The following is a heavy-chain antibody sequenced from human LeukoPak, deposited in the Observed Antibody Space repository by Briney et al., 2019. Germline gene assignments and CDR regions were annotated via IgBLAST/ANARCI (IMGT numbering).Heavy chain of an antibody. J-gene: IGHJ4*02. CDR3: ARPSQVVHDTSGYLDY. CDR1: GFTFSSYW. CDR2: IKQDGSEK. Sequence: GGSLRLSCAASGFTFSSYWMSWVRQAPGKGLEWVANIKQDGSEKDYVDSVKGRFTISRDNANNLLYLQMNSLGADDTAVYYCARPSQVVHDTSGYLDYWGQGTTVTISS. D-gene: IGHD3-22*01. V-gene: IGHV3-7*03.